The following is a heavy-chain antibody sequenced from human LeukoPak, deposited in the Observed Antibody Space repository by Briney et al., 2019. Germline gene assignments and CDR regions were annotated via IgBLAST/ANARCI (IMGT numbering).Heavy chain of an antibody. J-gene: IGHJ4*02. CDR2: ISGSGGST. CDR1: GFTFSSYA. V-gene: IGHV3-23*01. Sequence: GGSLRLSCAASGFTFSSYAMSWVRQAPGEGLEWVSAISGSGGSTYYADSVKGHFTISRDNSKNTLYLQMNSLRAEDTAVYYCARVRVTVYSNFAYWGQGTLVTVSS. D-gene: IGHD2-21*02. CDR3: ARVRVTVYSNFAY.